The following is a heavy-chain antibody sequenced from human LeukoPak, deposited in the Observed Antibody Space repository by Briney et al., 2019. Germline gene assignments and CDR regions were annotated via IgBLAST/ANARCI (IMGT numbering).Heavy chain of an antibody. Sequence: GGSPRLSCAASGFTFSSYAMSWVRQAPGKGLEWVSAISGSGGSTYYADSVKGRFIISRDNSKNTLYLQMNSLRAEDTAVYYCANARGIAAAGSFDYWGQGTLVTVSS. CDR1: GFTFSSYA. D-gene: IGHD6-13*01. J-gene: IGHJ4*02. CDR3: ANARGIAAAGSFDY. CDR2: ISGSGGST. V-gene: IGHV3-23*01.